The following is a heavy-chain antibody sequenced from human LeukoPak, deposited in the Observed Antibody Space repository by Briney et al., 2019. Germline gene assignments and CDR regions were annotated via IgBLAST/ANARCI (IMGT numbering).Heavy chain of an antibody. CDR1: GGPFSGYY. CDR3: ARSRQQQQLVWLDP. J-gene: IGHJ5*02. CDR2: INHSGST. Sequence: SETLFLTCAVYGGPFSGYYWSWIRQFPGKGLEWIGEINHSGSTNYNPSLKSRVVISVDTSRSQFSLNLYSVTAADASVYYCARSRQQQQLVWLDPWGQGTLVTVSS. D-gene: IGHD6-13*01. V-gene: IGHV4-34*01.